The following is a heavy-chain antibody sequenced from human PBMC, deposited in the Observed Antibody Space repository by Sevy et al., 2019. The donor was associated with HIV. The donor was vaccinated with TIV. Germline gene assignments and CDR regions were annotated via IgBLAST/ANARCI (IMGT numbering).Heavy chain of an antibody. D-gene: IGHD1-26*01. CDR2: IKRDGSEK. J-gene: IGHJ6*02. CDR3: ARDCNSATCLWGLDV. CDR1: GFRFNNFG. Sequence: EGSLRLSCAASGFRFNNFGMYWVRQAPGKGLEWVANIKRDGSEKYYVASVKGRFTISRDNDKTSLYLQMNSLRDEDTAVYYCARDCNSATCLWGLDVWGPGTTVTVSS. V-gene: IGHV3-7*03.